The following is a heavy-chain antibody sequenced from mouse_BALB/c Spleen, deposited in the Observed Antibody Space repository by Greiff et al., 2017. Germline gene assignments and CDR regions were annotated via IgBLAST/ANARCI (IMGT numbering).Heavy chain of an antibody. CDR2: ISSGGSYT. Sequence: EVQLVESGGGLVKPGGSLKLSCAASGFTFSSYAMSWVRQSPEKRLEWVAEISSGGSYTYYPDTVTGRFTISRDNAKNTLYLEMSSLRSEDTAMYYCAREAGTSAMDYGGQGTSVTVSS. J-gene: IGHJ4*01. V-gene: IGHV5-9-4*01. CDR1: GFTFSSYA. D-gene: IGHD4-1*01. CDR3: AREAGTSAMDY.